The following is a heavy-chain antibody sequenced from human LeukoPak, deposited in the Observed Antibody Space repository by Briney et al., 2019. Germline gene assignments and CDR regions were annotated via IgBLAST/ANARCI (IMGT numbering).Heavy chain of an antibody. V-gene: IGHV1-8*01. CDR2: MNPNSGNT. CDR1: GYTFTSYD. Sequence: RASVKVSCKASGYTFTSYDINWVRQATGQGLEWMGWMNPNSGNTDYAQKFQGRVTMTRNTSISTAYMELSSLRSEDTAVYYCARGAYSSSWYPYYYYYYGMDVWGQGTTVTVSS. J-gene: IGHJ6*02. D-gene: IGHD6-13*01. CDR3: ARGAYSSSWYPYYYYYYGMDV.